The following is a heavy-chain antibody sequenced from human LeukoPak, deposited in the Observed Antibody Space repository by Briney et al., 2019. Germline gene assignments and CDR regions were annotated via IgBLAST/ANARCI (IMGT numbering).Heavy chain of an antibody. CDR2: IYSGGST. V-gene: IGHV3-53*01. CDR3: ATSGAAAGTFDY. J-gene: IGHJ4*02. CDR1: GFTFSSYA. D-gene: IGHD6-13*01. Sequence: GGSLRLSCAASGFTFSSYAMHWVRQAPGKGLEWVSVIYSGGSTYYADSVKGRFTISRDNSKNTLYLQMNSLRAEDTAVYYCATSGAAAGTFDYWGQGTLVTVSS.